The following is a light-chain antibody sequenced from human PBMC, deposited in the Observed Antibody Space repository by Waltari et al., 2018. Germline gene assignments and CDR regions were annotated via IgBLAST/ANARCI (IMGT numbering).Light chain of an antibody. CDR2: WAS. V-gene: IGKV4-1*01. Sequence: DIVMTPSPDSLAVSLGERATINCKSSQSVLYSSNNKNYLAWYQQKPGLPPKLLIYWASTRESGVPDRFSGSGSGTDFTLTISSLQAEDVAVYYCQQYYSTPPTFGQGTKLEIK. CDR1: QSVLYSSNNKNY. J-gene: IGKJ2*01. CDR3: QQYYSTPPT.